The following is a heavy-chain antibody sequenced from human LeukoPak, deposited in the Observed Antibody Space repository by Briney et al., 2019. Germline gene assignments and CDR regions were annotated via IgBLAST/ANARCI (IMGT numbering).Heavy chain of an antibody. CDR3: VRDHYGNSGYLL. Sequence: PPGGSLRLSCAASGFTFSSYGMHWVRQAPGKGLEWVAFIRYDGSNKYYADSVKGRFTISRDNSKNTMYLQMNSLRAEDTAVYFCVRDHYGNSGYLLWGQGTLVTVSS. CDR2: IRYDGSNK. CDR1: GFTFSSYG. J-gene: IGHJ4*02. D-gene: IGHD3-22*01. V-gene: IGHV3-30*02.